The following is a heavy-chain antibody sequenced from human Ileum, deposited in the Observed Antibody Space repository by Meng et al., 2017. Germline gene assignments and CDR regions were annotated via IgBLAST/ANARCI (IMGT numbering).Heavy chain of an antibody. CDR3: ARAPKYCTNAVCSRPLDS. J-gene: IGHJ4*02. D-gene: IGHD2-8*01. V-gene: IGHV4-30-4*01. Sequence: QVQLQESGPRLVKPSQTLSLTCTVSGGSISSGDYYWSWVRQSPGKGPEWIGYIYSNGNTYSNPSLRGRLMISIDTSKNQFSLKLSSVTAADTPVYYCARAPKYCTNAVCSRPLDSWGQGTLVTVSS. CDR2: IYSNGNT. CDR1: GGSISSGDYY.